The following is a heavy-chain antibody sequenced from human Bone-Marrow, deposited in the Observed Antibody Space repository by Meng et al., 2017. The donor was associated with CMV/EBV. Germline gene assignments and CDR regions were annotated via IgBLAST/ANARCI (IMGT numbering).Heavy chain of an antibody. J-gene: IGHJ4*02. D-gene: IGHD1-26*01. CDR3: ARVRFPGHSGSYPLGY. V-gene: IGHV1-46*01. CDR2: INPSGGST. Sequence: ASVKVSCKASGCTFTSYYMHWVRQAAGQGLEWMGIINPSGGSTSYAQKFQGRVTMTTDTSTSTAYMELRSLRSDDTAVYYCARVRFPGHSGSYPLGYWGQGMLVTVSS. CDR1: GCTFTSYY.